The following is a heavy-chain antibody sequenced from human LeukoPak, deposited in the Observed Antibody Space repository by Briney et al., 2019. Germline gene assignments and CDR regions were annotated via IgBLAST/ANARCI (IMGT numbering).Heavy chain of an antibody. CDR2: ISSSGSTI. V-gene: IGHV3-48*03. J-gene: IGHJ4*02. Sequence: GGSLRLSCAASGFTFSSYEMNWVRQAPGKGLEWVSYISSSGSTIYYADSVKGRFTISRDNAKNSLYLQMNSLRAEDTAVYYCARDGSVYGDDYWRQGTLVTVSS. CDR3: ARDGSVYGDDY. D-gene: IGHD4-17*01. CDR1: GFTFSSYE.